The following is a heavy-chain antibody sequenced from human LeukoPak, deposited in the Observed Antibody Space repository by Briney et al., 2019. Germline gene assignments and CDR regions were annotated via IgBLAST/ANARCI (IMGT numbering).Heavy chain of an antibody. CDR1: GYSFTSYW. V-gene: IGHV5-51*01. CDR2: IYPGDSDT. Sequence: GESLKISCKGSGYSFTSYWIGWVRQMPGKGLEWMGIIYPGDSDTRYSPSFQGQVTISADKTISTAYLQWSSLKASDTAMYYCARTVDTAMVTFDYWGQGTLVTVSS. D-gene: IGHD5-18*01. CDR3: ARTVDTAMVTFDY. J-gene: IGHJ4*02.